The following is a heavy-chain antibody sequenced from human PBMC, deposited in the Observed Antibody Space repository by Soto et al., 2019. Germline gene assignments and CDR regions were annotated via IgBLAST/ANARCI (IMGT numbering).Heavy chain of an antibody. Sequence: GGSLRLSCAASVFTFSSYGMHWVRQAPSKGLECVAVIWYDGSNKYYADSVKGRFTISRDNSKNTLYLQMNSLRAEDTAVYYCARDTAPFGVVPQPNYYYYSGMDVWGQGTTVTVS. CDR1: VFTFSSYG. J-gene: IGHJ6*02. CDR3: ARDTAPFGVVPQPNYYYYSGMDV. D-gene: IGHD3-3*01. CDR2: IWYDGSNK. V-gene: IGHV3-33*01.